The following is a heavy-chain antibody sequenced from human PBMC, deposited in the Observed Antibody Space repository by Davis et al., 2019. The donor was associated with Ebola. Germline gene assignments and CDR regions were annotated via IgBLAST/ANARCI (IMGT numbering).Heavy chain of an antibody. CDR1: GYTFTGYD. Sequence: AASVKVSCKASGYTFTGYDINWVRQAPGQGLEWMGRINPNSGGTNYAQKFQGRVTMTRDTSTSTVYMELSSLRSEDTAVYYCAVQLLWDAFETWGQGTMVTVSS. CDR3: AVQLLWDAFET. V-gene: IGHV1-2*06. J-gene: IGHJ3*02. CDR2: INPNSGGT. D-gene: IGHD3-10*01.